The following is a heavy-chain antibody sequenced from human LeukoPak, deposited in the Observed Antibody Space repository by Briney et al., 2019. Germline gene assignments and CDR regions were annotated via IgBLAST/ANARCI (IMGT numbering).Heavy chain of an antibody. CDR3: ARDYGPLDY. J-gene: IGHJ4*02. Sequence: SETLSLTCAVYGGSFSGYYWSWIRQPPGKGLEWIGEINHSGSTNYNPSLKSRVTILVDTSKNQFSLKLSSVTAADTAVYYCARDYGPLDYWGQGTLVTVSS. CDR2: INHSGST. CDR1: GGSFSGYY. V-gene: IGHV4-34*01. D-gene: IGHD3-16*01.